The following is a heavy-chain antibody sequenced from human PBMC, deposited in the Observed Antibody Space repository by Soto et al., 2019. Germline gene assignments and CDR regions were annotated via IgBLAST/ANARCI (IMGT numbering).Heavy chain of an antibody. CDR1: GGSISSSSYY. J-gene: IGHJ3*02. V-gene: IGHV4-39*02. CDR2: IYYSGST. D-gene: IGHD2-15*01. Sequence: SETLSLTCTVSGGSISSSSYYWGWIRQPPGKGLEWIGSIYYSGSTYYNPSLKSRVTISVDTSKNQFSLKLSSVTAADTAVYYCARDFYCSGGSCPSDAFDIWGQGTMVTVSS. CDR3: ARDFYCSGGSCPSDAFDI.